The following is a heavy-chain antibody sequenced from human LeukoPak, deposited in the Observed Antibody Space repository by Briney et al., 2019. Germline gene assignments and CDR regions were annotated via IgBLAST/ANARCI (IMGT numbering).Heavy chain of an antibody. Sequence: GSSVKVSCKASGGTFSSYAISWVRQAPGQGLEWMGGIIPIFGTANYAQKFQGGVTITADKSTSTAYMELSSLRSEDTAVYYCARSIVVVVAATHYYYGMDVWGKGTTVTVSS. D-gene: IGHD2-15*01. CDR2: IIPIFGTA. CDR3: ARSIVVVVAATHYYYGMDV. CDR1: GGTFSSYA. V-gene: IGHV1-69*06. J-gene: IGHJ6*04.